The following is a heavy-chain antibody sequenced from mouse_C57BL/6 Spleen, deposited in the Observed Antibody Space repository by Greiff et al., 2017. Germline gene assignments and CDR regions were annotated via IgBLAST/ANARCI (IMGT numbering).Heavy chain of an antibody. CDR3: ARDDPYYYYGSSPAWFAY. CDR2: ISDGGSYT. CDR1: GFTFSSYA. D-gene: IGHD1-1*01. Sequence: HLVESGGGLVKPGGSLKLSCAASGFTFSSYAMSWVRQTPEKRLEWVATISDGGSYTYYPDNVKGRFTISRDNAKNNLYLQMSHLKSEDTAMYYCARDDPYYYYGSSPAWFAYWGQGTLVTVSA. V-gene: IGHV5-4*01. J-gene: IGHJ3*01.